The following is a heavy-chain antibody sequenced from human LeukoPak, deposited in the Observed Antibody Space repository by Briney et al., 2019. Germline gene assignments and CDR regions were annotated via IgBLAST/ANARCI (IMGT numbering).Heavy chain of an antibody. CDR1: GGSISSSSYY. D-gene: IGHD3-22*01. V-gene: IGHV4-39*07. CDR3: ARDHNYYDSSGYYYVS. CDR2: IYYSGST. Sequence: SETLSLTCTVSGGSISSSSYYWGWIRQPPGKGLEWIGSIYYSGSTYYNPSLKSRVTISVDTSKNQFSLKLSSVTAADTAVYYCARDHNYYDSSGYYYVSWGQGTLVTVSS. J-gene: IGHJ4*02.